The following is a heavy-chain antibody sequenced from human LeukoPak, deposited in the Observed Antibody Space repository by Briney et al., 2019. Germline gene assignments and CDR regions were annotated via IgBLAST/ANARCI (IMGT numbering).Heavy chain of an antibody. CDR3: ARHGSIASRRNWFDL. V-gene: IGHV5-51*01. Sequence: GESLKISCKGSGYSFASYWTAWVRQMPGKGLEWMSIIYPGDSDTRYNPSFQGQVTISADKSISTAYLQWSSLKASDTAMYYCARHGSIASRRNWFDLWGQGTLVAVSS. J-gene: IGHJ5*02. CDR1: GYSFASYW. CDR2: IYPGDSDT. D-gene: IGHD6-6*01.